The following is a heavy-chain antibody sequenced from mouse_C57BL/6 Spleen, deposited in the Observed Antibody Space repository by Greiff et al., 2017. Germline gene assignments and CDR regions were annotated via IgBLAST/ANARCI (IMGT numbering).Heavy chain of an antibody. CDR1: GFTFSSYT. CDR3: ARHQRDYDYVGDYFDY. J-gene: IGHJ2*01. D-gene: IGHD2-4*01. CDR2: ISGGGGNT. Sequence: EVMLVESGGGLVKPGGSLKLSCAASGFTFSSYTMSWVRQTPEKRLEWVATISGGGGNTYYPDSVKGRFTISRDNAKNTLYLQMSSLRSEDTALYYCARHQRDYDYVGDYFDYWGQGTTLTVSS. V-gene: IGHV5-9*01.